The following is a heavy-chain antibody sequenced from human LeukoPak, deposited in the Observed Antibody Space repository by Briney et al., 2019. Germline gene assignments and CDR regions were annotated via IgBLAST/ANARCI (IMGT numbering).Heavy chain of an antibody. D-gene: IGHD2-2*01. Sequence: GGSLRLSCAASGFTFSSYSMNWVRQAPGKGLEWVSSISSSSSYIYYADSVKGRFTISRDNAKNSLFLQMNSLRVEDAAVYYCARERAIDARDWYFDLWGRGTLVTVSS. J-gene: IGHJ2*01. CDR1: GFTFSSYS. CDR2: ISSSSSYI. CDR3: ARERAIDARDWYFDL. V-gene: IGHV3-21*01.